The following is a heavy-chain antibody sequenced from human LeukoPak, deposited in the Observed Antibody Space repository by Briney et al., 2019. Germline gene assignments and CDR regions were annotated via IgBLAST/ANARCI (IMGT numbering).Heavy chain of an antibody. Sequence: GGSLRLSCAASGFTFSSYSMNWVRQAPGKGLEWVSSISSSSSYIYYADSVKGRFTISRDNAKNSLYLQMNSLRAEDTAVYYCASLGARGAFDIWGQGTMVTVSS. V-gene: IGHV3-21*01. D-gene: IGHD3-10*01. CDR1: GFTFSSYS. CDR3: ASLGARGAFDI. CDR2: ISSSSSYI. J-gene: IGHJ3*02.